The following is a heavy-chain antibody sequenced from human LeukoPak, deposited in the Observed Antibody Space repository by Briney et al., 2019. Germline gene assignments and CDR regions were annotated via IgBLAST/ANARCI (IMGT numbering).Heavy chain of an antibody. CDR3: ARSEWEQTRD. V-gene: IGHV4-39*01. Sequence: SETLSLTCTVSGGSLSSSSYYWGWLRQPPGKGLEWIGSIYYSGSTDYNPSLKSPVTISVYKYKNQFSLKLSSVTAADTAVYYCARSEWEQTRDWGQGTLVTVSS. CDR2: IYYSGST. D-gene: IGHD1-26*01. J-gene: IGHJ4*02. CDR1: GGSLSSSSYY.